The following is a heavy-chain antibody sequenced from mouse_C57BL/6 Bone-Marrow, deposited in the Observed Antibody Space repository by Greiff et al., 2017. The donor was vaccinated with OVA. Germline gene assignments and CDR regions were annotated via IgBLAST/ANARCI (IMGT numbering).Heavy chain of an antibody. J-gene: IGHJ4*01. CDR2: IRNKANGYTT. D-gene: IGHD1-1*01. V-gene: IGHV7-3*01. CDR1: GFTFTDYY. CDR3: ARCYYYGSSYAMDY. Sequence: EVKLMESGGGLVQPGGSLSLSCAASGFTFTDYYMSWVRQPPGKALEWLGFIRNKANGYTTEYSASVKGRFTISRDNSQSILYLQMNALRAEDSATYYCARCYYYGSSYAMDYWGQGTSVTVSS.